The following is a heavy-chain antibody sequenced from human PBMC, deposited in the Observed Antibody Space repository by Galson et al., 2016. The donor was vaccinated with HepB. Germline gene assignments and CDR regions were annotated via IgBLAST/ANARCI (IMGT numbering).Heavy chain of an antibody. V-gene: IGHV4-4*02. CDR3: ASAYGGYWD. D-gene: IGHD5-12*01. CDR1: GGSISSSNW. J-gene: IGHJ4*02. Sequence: SETLSLTCAVSGGSISSSNWWSWVLQPPGKGLEWIGEIYHSGTTNYNPSLKSRVTISVDKSKNQFSLKLSSVAAADTAVYYCASAYGGYWDWGQGTLVTVSS. CDR2: IYHSGTT.